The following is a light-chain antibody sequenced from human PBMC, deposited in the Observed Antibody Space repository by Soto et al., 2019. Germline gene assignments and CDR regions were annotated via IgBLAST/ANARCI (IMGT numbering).Light chain of an antibody. CDR3: VLYVGSGIWV. V-gene: IGLV8-61*01. Sequence: QAVVTKEPSLSVSPGGTVTLTCALSSGSVSTSYYPSWYQQTPGQAPRTLIYSTNTRSSGVPDRFSGSILGNKAALTIAGAQADDESDYYCVLYVGSGIWVFGGGTKVTVL. CDR2: STN. CDR1: SGSVSTSYY. J-gene: IGLJ3*02.